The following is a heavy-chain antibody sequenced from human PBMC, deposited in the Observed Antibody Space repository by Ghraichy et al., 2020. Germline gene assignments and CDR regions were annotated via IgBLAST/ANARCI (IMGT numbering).Heavy chain of an antibody. CDR1: GFSLSTSGMS. Sequence: SGPTLVKPTETLTLTCTLSGFSLSTSGMSVSWIRQPPGKALEWLARIDWDDDKYYSTSLKTRLTISKDTSKNRAVLTMTNMDPVDTATYYCARMSYYFESSGRLHYFYYMDVWGKGATVTVSS. CDR2: IDWDDDK. D-gene: IGHD3-22*01. CDR3: ARMSYYFESSGRLHYFYYMDV. J-gene: IGHJ6*03. V-gene: IGHV2-70*11.